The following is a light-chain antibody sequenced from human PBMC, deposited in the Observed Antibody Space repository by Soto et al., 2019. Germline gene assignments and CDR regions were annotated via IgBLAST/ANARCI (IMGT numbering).Light chain of an antibody. V-gene: IGKV1-27*01. CDR1: QGISNY. Sequence: DIQMTQSPSSLSASVGDRVTITCRASQGISNYLAWYQQIPGKVPKLLISAASTFQSGVPSRFSGSGSGTDFTRTISSLQPDDVATYYCQKYTNVPAFGGGTKGEIK. CDR3: QKYTNVPA. J-gene: IGKJ4*01. CDR2: AAS.